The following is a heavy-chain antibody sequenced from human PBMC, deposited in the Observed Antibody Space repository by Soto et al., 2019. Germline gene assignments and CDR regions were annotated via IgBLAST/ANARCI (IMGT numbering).Heavy chain of an antibody. CDR2: INHSGST. Sequence: SETLSLTCAVYGGSFSGYYWSWIRQPPGKGLEWIGEINHSGSTNYNPSLKSRVTISVDTSKNQFSLKLSSVTAADTAVYYCARSLAARAYYGTDVWGQGTKVTVSS. J-gene: IGHJ6*02. D-gene: IGHD6-6*01. CDR1: GGSFSGYY. V-gene: IGHV4-34*01. CDR3: ARSLAARAYYGTDV.